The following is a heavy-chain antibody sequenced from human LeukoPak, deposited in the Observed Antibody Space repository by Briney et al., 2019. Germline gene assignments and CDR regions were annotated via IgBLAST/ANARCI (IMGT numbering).Heavy chain of an antibody. CDR3: ARGDDSGYYDYFDY. J-gene: IGHJ4*02. CDR1: GFTFSSYW. Sequence: GGSLRLSCTASGFTFSSYWMSWVRQAPGKGPEWVANTNQDGSQKYYVDSVKGRFAISRDNAKNSLYLQMNSLRAEDTAMYYCARGDDSGYYDYFDYWGQGALVTVSS. CDR2: TNQDGSQK. V-gene: IGHV3-7*03. D-gene: IGHD3-22*01.